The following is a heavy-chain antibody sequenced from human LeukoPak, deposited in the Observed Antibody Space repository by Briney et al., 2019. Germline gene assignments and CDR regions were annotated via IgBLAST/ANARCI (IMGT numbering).Heavy chain of an antibody. D-gene: IGHD6-19*01. V-gene: IGHV3-74*01. CDR1: GFTFSSYW. CDR2: INSDGSST. CDR3: ARAAAVAGDLDY. Sequence: GGSLRLSCAASGFTFSSYWMHWVRQAPGKGLVWVSRINSDGSSTSYADSVKGRFTISRDNAKNTLYLQMNSLRAEDMAVYYCARAAAVAGDLDYWGQGTLVTVSS. J-gene: IGHJ4*02.